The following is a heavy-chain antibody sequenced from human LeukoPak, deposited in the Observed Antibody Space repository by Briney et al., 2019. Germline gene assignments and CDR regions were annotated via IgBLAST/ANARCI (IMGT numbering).Heavy chain of an antibody. CDR3: ARQMIGNAFDI. CDR2: IYYSGGT. Sequence: SETLPLTCTVSGDSISSSSYYWGWIRQPPGKGLEWIGSIYYSGGTYYNPSLKSRVTMSVEMSKNQFSLRLTSVTAADTAVYYCARQMIGNAFDIWGQGTMVTVSS. V-gene: IGHV4-39*01. J-gene: IGHJ3*02. CDR1: GDSISSSSYY. D-gene: IGHD3-22*01.